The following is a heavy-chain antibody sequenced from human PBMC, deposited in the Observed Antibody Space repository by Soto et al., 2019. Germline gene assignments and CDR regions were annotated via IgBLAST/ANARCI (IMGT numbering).Heavy chain of an antibody. CDR2: ISAYNGNT. CDR1: GGTFSSYA. Sequence: VKVSCKASGGTFSSYAISWVRQAPGQGLEWMGWISAYNGNTNYAQKLQGRVTMTTDTSTSTAYMELRSLRSDDTAVYYCAREVVTMVRGVIITYADYWGQGTLVTVSS. D-gene: IGHD3-10*01. V-gene: IGHV1-18*01. CDR3: AREVVTMVRGVIITYADY. J-gene: IGHJ4*02.